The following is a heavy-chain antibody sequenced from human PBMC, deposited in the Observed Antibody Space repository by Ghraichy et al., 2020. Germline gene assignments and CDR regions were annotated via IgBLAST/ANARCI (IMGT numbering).Heavy chain of an antibody. CDR3: ARDLYLRTGRTGYFL. V-gene: IGHV3-7*03. J-gene: IGHJ4*02. CDR1: GFTFSSYW. D-gene: IGHD3/OR15-3a*01. CDR2: INQDGSEK. Sequence: ESLNISRGGSGFTFSSYWMSWVRRAPGKGLEWVANINQDGSEKDYVDSVKGRFIISRDNAKNSLYLQMNSLKAEDTAVYYCARDLYLRTGRTGYFLWGQGTLVTISS.